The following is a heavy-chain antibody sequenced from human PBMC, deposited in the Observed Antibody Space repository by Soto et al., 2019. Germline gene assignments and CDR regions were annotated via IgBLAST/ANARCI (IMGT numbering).Heavy chain of an antibody. J-gene: IGHJ6*02. D-gene: IGHD2-21*01. CDR2: VSFDGTNT. V-gene: IGHV3-30*18. CDR1: GFNFNNYA. CDR3: AKAGLGGDYYYGLDV. Sequence: QVQVVESGGGVVRPGRSLRLSCAASGFNFNNYAMHWVRQAPGKGLEWVAVVSFDGTNTYYADSVKGRFTISRDSSNNTVSLQMNGLTSEDTAAYYCAKAGLGGDYYYGLDVWGQGTTVTVSS.